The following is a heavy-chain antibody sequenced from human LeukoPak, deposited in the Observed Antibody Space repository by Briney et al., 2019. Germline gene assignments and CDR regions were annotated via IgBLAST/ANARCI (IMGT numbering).Heavy chain of an antibody. CDR3: ASSRRYYYDSSGYYAFDI. CDR1: GGSISSGDYY. J-gene: IGHJ3*02. CDR2: IYYSEST. V-gene: IGHV4-30-4*08. Sequence: SETLSLTCTVSGGSISSGDYYWSWIRRPPGKGLEWIGYIYYSESTYYNPSLKSRVTISVDTSKNQFSLKLSSVTAADTAVYYCASSRRYYYDSSGYYAFDIWGQGTMVTVSS. D-gene: IGHD3-22*01.